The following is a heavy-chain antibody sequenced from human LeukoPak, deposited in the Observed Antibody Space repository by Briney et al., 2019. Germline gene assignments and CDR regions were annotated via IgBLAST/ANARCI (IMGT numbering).Heavy chain of an antibody. V-gene: IGHV3-30*02. Sequence: GGSLRLSCAASGFTFSSYSMHWVRQAPGKGLEWVAFIRYDGSNKYYADSVKGRFTISRDNSKNTLYLQMNSLRAEDTAVYYCAKDRPSLNYYGSGSYLDYWGQGTLVTVSS. CDR1: GFTFSSYS. CDR3: AKDRPSLNYYGSGSYLDY. CDR2: IRYDGSNK. J-gene: IGHJ4*02. D-gene: IGHD3-10*01.